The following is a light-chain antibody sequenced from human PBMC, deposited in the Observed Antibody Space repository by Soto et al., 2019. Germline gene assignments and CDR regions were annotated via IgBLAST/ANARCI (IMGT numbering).Light chain of an antibody. J-gene: IGKJ1*01. V-gene: IGKV3-20*01. CDR3: QQYGFSFRA. CDR2: GAS. Sequence: EILLTQSPGTLSLSPGERATLSCRASQSVSSTYLSWYQLKPGQAPRLFIYGASSRATGIPDRFSGSGSGTDFTLTSSRLEHEDFAVYYCQQYGFSFRAFGQGTKVEI. CDR1: QSVSSTY.